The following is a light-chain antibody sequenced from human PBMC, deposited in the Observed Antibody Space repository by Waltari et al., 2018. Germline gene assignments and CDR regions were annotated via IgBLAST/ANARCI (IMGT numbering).Light chain of an antibody. J-gene: IGLJ3*02. Sequence: KFMLTQPHSVSDSPAMPLTTSSPGSGCSIATKYVQWYPQRPGSAPTLLIFEDYQSLSRIPGRFSGSIDTSSNSASLTISGLKTEDEADYFCQSYDRTDWVFGGGTKLTVL. CDR1: GCSIATKY. CDR2: EDY. CDR3: QSYDRTDWV. V-gene: IGLV6-57*02.